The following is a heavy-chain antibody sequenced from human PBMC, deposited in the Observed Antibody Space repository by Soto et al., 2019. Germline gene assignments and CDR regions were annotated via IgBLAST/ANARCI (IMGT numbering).Heavy chain of an antibody. D-gene: IGHD2-15*01. J-gene: IGHJ4*02. Sequence: GSLRLSCAASGFTFSSYGMNWVRQAPGKGLEWVSYISSSSSTIYYADSAKGRFTISRDNAKNSLYLQMDSLRAEDTAVYYCARDDCSGGSCYPVSSIDYWGQGT. CDR1: GFTFSSYG. CDR3: ARDDCSGGSCYPVSSIDY. CDR2: ISSSSSTI. V-gene: IGHV3-48*01.